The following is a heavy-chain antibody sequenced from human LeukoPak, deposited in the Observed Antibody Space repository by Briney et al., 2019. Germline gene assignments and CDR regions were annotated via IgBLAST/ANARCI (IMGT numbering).Heavy chain of an antibody. CDR2: IYYSGST. D-gene: IGHD6-13*01. CDR1: GGSISSGDYY. J-gene: IGHJ4*02. V-gene: IGHV4-61*08. Sequence: PSETLSLTCTVSGGSISSGDYYWGWIRQPPGKGLEWIGYIYYSGSTNYNPSLKSRVTISVDTSKNQFSLKLSSVTAADTAVYYCATGKRQQLDFDYWGQGTLVTVSS. CDR3: ATGKRQQLDFDY.